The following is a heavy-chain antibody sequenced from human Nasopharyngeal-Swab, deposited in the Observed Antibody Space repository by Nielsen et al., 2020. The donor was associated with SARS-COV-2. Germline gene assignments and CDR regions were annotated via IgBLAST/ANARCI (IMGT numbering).Heavy chain of an antibody. D-gene: IGHD6-13*01. Sequence: GGSLRLSCAASEFTMSRNGMHWVRQVPGKGLEWVAYISSSSSTSYYADPVKGRFTISRDNPKNSLYLQMNSLRAEDTAVYYCAKVPGSSWVDAFDIWGQGTKVTVSS. V-gene: IGHV3-48*01. CDR1: EFTMSRNG. J-gene: IGHJ3*02. CDR3: AKVPGSSWVDAFDI. CDR2: ISSSSSTS.